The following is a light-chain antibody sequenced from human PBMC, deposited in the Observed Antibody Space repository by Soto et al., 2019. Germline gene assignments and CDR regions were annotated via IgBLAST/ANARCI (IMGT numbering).Light chain of an antibody. J-gene: IGLJ2*01. CDR3: SSYTSTSTL. CDR2: DVN. Sequence: QSVLTQPASVSGSPGQSITISCTGTSSDLGGYNYVSWYQHHPGKAPKLMIYDVNNRPSGVSNRFSGSKSGNTASLTISGLQAEDEADYYCSSYTSTSTLFGGGTKLTVL. V-gene: IGLV2-14*03. CDR1: SSDLGGYNY.